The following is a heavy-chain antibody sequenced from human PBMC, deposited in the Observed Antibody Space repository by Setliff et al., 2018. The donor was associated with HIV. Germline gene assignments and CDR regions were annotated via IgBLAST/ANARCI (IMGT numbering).Heavy chain of an antibody. D-gene: IGHD3-3*01. V-gene: IGHV1-2*06. J-gene: IGHJ3*02. Sequence: ASVKVSCKASGYTFTGYYMHWVRQAPGQGPEWLGRINPKSGGTRYAQKFQGRVSMTRDTAISTAYMGLSRLRADDSAVYYCARLPFITIFGVLNGDDGFDIWGQGTMVTVSS. CDR3: ARLPFITIFGVLNGDDGFDI. CDR2: INPKSGGT. CDR1: GYTFTGYY.